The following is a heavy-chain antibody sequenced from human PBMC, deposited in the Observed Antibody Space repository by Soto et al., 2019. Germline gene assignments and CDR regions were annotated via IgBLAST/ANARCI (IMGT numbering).Heavy chain of an antibody. D-gene: IGHD2-15*01. CDR2: IYPGDSDT. V-gene: IGHV5-51*01. CDR1: GYSFTSYW. Sequence: GESLKISCKGSGYSFTSYWIGWVRQMPGKGLEWMGIIYPGDSDTRYSPSFQGQVTISADKSISTAYLQWSSLKASDTAMYYCARVAATPHYYYYMDVWGKGTTVTVSS. J-gene: IGHJ6*03. CDR3: ARVAATPHYYYYMDV.